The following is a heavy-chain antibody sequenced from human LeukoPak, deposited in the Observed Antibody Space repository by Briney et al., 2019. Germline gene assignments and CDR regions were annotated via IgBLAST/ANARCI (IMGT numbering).Heavy chain of an antibody. CDR3: AGVYGGKWAKQEGFDY. J-gene: IGHJ4*02. D-gene: IGHD4-23*01. CDR1: GYTFTSYA. CDR2: INTNTGNP. V-gene: IGHV7-4-1*02. Sequence: GASVKVSCKASGYTFTSYAMNWVRQAPGQGLEWMGWINTNTGNPTYAQGFTGRFVFSLDTSVSTAYLQISSLKAEDTAVYYCAGVYGGKWAKQEGFDYWGQGTLVTVSS.